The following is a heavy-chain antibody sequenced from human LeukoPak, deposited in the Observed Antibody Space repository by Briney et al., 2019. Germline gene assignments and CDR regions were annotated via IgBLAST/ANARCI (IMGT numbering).Heavy chain of an antibody. CDR2: ISGSGGST. CDR3: AKRDQLGMGMGACFDY. V-gene: IGHV3-23*01. D-gene: IGHD7-27*01. Sequence: PGGSLRLSCAASGFTLSSYAMSWVRQAPGKGLEWVSAISGSGGSTYYADSVKGRFTISRDNSKNTLYLQMNSLRAEDTAVYYCAKRDQLGMGMGACFDYWGQGTLVTVSS. CDR1: GFTLSSYA. J-gene: IGHJ4*02.